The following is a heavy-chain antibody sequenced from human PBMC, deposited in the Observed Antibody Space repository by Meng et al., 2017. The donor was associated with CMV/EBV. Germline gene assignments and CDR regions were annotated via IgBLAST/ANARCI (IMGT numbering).Heavy chain of an antibody. J-gene: IGHJ6*02. V-gene: IGHV4-59*01. CDR3: ARELEPSYGMDV. D-gene: IGHD1-1*01. CDR1: GGSISSYY. Sequence: GSLRLSCTVSGGSISSYYWSWIRQPPGKGLEWIGYIYYSGSTNYNPSLKSRVTISVDTSKNQFSLKLSSVTAADTAVYYCARELEPSYGMDVWGQRTTVTVSS. CDR2: IYYSGST.